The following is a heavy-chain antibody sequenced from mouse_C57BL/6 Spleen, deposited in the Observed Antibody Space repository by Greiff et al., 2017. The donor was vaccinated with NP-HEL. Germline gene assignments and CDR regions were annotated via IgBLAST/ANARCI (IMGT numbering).Heavy chain of an antibody. Sequence: QVQLQQPGAELVKPGASVKLSCKASGYTFTSYWMHWVKQRPGQGLEWIGMIHPNSGSTNYNEKFKSKATLTVDKSSSTAYMQLSSLTSEDSAVYYCAREGYDNWYFDVWGTGTTVTVSS. D-gene: IGHD2-2*01. CDR2: IHPNSGST. V-gene: IGHV1-64*01. CDR3: AREGYDNWYFDV. J-gene: IGHJ1*03. CDR1: GYTFTSYW.